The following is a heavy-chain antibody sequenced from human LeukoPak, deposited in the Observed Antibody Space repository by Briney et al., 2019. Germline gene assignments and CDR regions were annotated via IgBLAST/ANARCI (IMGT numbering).Heavy chain of an antibody. CDR1: GGSISSGGYY. V-gene: IGHV4-31*03. J-gene: IGHJ5*02. Sequence: SETLSLTCTVSGGSISSGGYYWSWIRQHPGKGLEWFGYIYYSGDIYSSGNTYYNPSLKSRVTMSVDTSKNQFSLKLGSVTAADTAVYYCARAQAKNLGSGRFDPWGQGTLVTVSS. CDR3: ARAQAKNLGSGRFDP. D-gene: IGHD3-10*01. CDR2: IYYSGDIYSSGNT.